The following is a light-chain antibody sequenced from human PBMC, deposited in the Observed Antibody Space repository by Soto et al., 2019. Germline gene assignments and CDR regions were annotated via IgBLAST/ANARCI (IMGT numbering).Light chain of an antibody. CDR3: QSYDNSLSGWV. J-gene: IGLJ2*01. Sequence: QSVLTQPPSVSGAPGQRVTISCTGSTSNIGAGYDVHWYQQLPGTAPKHLIYANSNRPSGVPDRFSGSKSGTSASLAITGLQAEDEADYYCQSYDNSLSGWVFGGGTKVTVL. CDR2: ANS. CDR1: TSNIGAGYD. V-gene: IGLV1-40*01.